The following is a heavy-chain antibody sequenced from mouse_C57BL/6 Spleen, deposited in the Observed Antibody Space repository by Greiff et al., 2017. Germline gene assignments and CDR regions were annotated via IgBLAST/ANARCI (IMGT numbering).Heavy chain of an antibody. CDR3: ARCLFDY. J-gene: IGHJ2*01. V-gene: IGHV1-82*01. Sequence: VKLQESGPELVKPGASVKISCKASGYAFSSSWMNWVKQRPGKGLEWIGRIYPGDGDTNYNGKFKGKATLTADKSSSTAYMQLSSLTSEDSAVYFGARCLFDYWGQGTTLTVSS. CDR2: IYPGDGDT. CDR1: GYAFSSSW.